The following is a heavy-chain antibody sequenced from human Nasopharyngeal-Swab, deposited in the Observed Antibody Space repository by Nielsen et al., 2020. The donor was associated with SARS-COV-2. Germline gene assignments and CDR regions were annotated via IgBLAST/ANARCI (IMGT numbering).Heavy chain of an antibody. CDR3: ARGFVWLGAEMVDY. V-gene: IGHV1-3*01. CDR1: GYTFTSYA. J-gene: IGHJ4*02. D-gene: IGHD6-19*01. Sequence: ASVKVSCKASGYTFTSYAMHWVRQAPGQRLEWMGWINAGNGNTKYSQKFQGRVTITRDTSASTAYMELSSLRSEDTAVYYCARGFVWLGAEMVDYWGQGTLVTVSS. CDR2: INAGNGNT.